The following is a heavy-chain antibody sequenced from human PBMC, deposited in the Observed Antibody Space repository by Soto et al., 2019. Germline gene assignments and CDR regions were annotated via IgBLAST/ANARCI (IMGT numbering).Heavy chain of an antibody. Sequence: QVRLQEWGPGLVKPSQTLSLKCSVSGGSITTGGRYWSWIRQLPGKGLEWIGDIYYSGNTYYNASLTSRVTISVEAAKNQFSLNLSSVTAADTAVYYCAQALVFTGGDGFDIWGQGRLVTVSS. J-gene: IGHJ3*02. CDR2: IYYSGNT. CDR3: AQALVFTGGDGFDI. CDR1: GGSITTGGRY. V-gene: IGHV4-31*02. D-gene: IGHD1-1*01.